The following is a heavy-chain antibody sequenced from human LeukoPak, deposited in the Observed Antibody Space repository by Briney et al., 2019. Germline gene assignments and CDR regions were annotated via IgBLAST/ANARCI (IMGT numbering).Heavy chain of an antibody. CDR1: GGSISTGSYY. CDR2: IYYSGST. V-gene: IGHV4-39*07. Sequence: SETLSLTCTVSGGSISTGSYYWGWIRQPPGKGLEWIGSIYYSGSTYYNPSLKSRVTISVDTSKNQFSLKLNSVTAADTAVYYCARSWRYWVPYDYWGQGTLVTVSS. J-gene: IGHJ4*02. D-gene: IGHD1-26*01. CDR3: ARSWRYWVPYDY.